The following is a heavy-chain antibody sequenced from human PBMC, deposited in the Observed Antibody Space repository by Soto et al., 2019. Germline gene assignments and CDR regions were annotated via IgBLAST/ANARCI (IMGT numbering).Heavy chain of an antibody. CDR1: GFTFSSYG. Sequence: GGSLRLSCAASGFTFSSYGMHWVRQAPGKGLEWVAVISYDGSNKYYADSVKGRFTISRDNSKNTLYLQMNSLRAEDTAVYYCAKTPLRQGELSLIPDYWGQGTLVTVSS. CDR3: AKTPLRQGELSLIPDY. D-gene: IGHD3-16*02. J-gene: IGHJ4*02. CDR2: ISYDGSNK. V-gene: IGHV3-30*18.